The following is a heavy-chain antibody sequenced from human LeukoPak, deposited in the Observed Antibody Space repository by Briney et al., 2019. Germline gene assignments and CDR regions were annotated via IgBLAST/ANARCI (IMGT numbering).Heavy chain of an antibody. D-gene: IGHD1-20*01. CDR3: ATQVYGINWSRYFNY. Sequence: SETLSLTCTVSGGSIRSSISYWAWLRQPPGKGLEWVASIYYSGSTYHNPSLKTRVTISLDTSKNQFSLRLSSVTAADTAVYYCATQVYGINWSRYFNYWGQGTLVTVSS. CDR2: IYYSGST. J-gene: IGHJ4*02. CDR1: GGSIRSSISY. V-gene: IGHV4-39*01.